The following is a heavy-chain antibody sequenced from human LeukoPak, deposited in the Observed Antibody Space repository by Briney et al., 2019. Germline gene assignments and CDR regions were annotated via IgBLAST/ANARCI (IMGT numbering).Heavy chain of an antibody. CDR3: ARDREYSSFFDP. J-gene: IGHJ5*02. D-gene: IGHD6-6*01. V-gene: IGHV3-30-3*01. CDR1: GFTFSSYA. CDR2: ISYDGSNK. Sequence: GRSLRLSCAASGFTFSSYAMHWVRQAPGKGLEWVAVISYDGSNKYYADSVKGRFTISRDNSKNTLYLQMNSLRAEDTAVYYCARDREYSSFFDPWGQGTLVTVSS.